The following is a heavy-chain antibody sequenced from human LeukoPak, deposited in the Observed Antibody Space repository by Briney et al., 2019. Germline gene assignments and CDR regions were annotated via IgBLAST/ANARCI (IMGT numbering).Heavy chain of an antibody. D-gene: IGHD3-22*01. CDR3: ARGTYYYDSNGYYLLDH. J-gene: IGHJ4*02. V-gene: IGHV4-4*07. Sequence: SETLSLTCTVSGGSISTYYWNWIRQPAGKGLEWIGRMYTNGSTNYNPSLKSRVTMSVDTSKNQFSLKLSSVTAADTAVYYCARGTYYYDSNGYYLLDHWGQGTLVTVSS. CDR2: MYTNGST. CDR1: GGSISTYY.